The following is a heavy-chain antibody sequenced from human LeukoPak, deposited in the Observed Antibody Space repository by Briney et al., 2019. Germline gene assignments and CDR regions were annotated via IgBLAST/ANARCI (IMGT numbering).Heavy chain of an antibody. J-gene: IGHJ4*02. D-gene: IGHD2-15*01. CDR1: GFTFSSYG. CDR3: ARGLLIGGFDY. CDR2: IWYDGSNK. Sequence: GRSLRLSCAASGFTFSSYGMHWVRQAPGKGLEWVAVIWYDGSNKYYADSVKGRFTISRDNTKNTLYLRMNSLRAEDTAVYYCARGLLIGGFDYWGQGTLVTVSS. V-gene: IGHV3-33*01.